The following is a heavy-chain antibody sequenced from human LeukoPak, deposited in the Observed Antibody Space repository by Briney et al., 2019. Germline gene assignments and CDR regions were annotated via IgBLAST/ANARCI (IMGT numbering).Heavy chain of an antibody. CDR2: MNPNSGNT. Sequence: ASVKVSCKASGYTFTSYDINWVRQATGQGLEWMGWMNPNSGNTGYAQKFQGRVTITRNTSISTAYMELSSLRSEDTAVYYCARGLFHSDYGIDGDIWGQGTMVTVSS. J-gene: IGHJ3*02. V-gene: IGHV1-8*03. D-gene: IGHD4-17*01. CDR1: GYTFTSYD. CDR3: ARGLFHSDYGIDGDI.